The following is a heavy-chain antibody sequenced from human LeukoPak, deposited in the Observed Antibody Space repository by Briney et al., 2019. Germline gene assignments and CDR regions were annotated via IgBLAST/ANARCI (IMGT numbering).Heavy chain of an antibody. J-gene: IGHJ4*02. V-gene: IGHV4-59*01. D-gene: IGHD3-22*01. CDR2: IYYSGST. CDR3: ASSDDSSGSPFDY. Sequence: SETLSLTCTVSGGSISGYYWSWIRQPPGKGLEWIGYIYYSGSTNYNPSLKSRVTISVDTSKNQFSLKLSSVTAADTAVYYCASSDDSSGSPFDYWGQGTLVTVSS. CDR1: GGSISGYY.